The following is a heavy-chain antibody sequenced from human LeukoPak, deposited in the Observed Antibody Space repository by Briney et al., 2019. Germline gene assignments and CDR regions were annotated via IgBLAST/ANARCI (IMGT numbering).Heavy chain of an antibody. Sequence: PSETLSLTCAVYGGSLSGYYWSWIRQPPGKGLEWIGEINHSGSTNYNPSLKSRVTILVDTSKNQFSLKLSSVTAADTAVYYCARGGYSYGSVRYYYYMDVWGKGTTVTVSS. D-gene: IGHD5-18*01. CDR3: ARGGYSYGSVRYYYYMDV. CDR1: GGSLSGYY. V-gene: IGHV4-34*01. CDR2: INHSGST. J-gene: IGHJ6*03.